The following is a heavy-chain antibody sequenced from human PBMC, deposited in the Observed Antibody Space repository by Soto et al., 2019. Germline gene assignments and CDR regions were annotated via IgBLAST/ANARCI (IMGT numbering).Heavy chain of an antibody. D-gene: IGHD2-15*01. J-gene: IGHJ1*01. CDR2: TSAYNGNT. Sequence: ASVKVSCKASGYTFTSYDISWVRQAPGQELEWMGRTSAYNGNTIYAQNLQGRVTMTTDTSTSTAYMELRSLRSDDTAVYYCARIPPTDCSGGSCFSSPEYFQHRGQGTLVTVSS. V-gene: IGHV1-18*01. CDR1: GYTFTSYD. CDR3: ARIPPTDCSGGSCFSSPEYFQH.